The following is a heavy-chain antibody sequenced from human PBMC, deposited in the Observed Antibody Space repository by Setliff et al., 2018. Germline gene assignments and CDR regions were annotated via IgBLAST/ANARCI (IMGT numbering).Heavy chain of an antibody. D-gene: IGHD1-7*01. Sequence: SETLSLTCAVYGGSFSGYYWSWIRQPPGKGLEWIGEINHSGSTNYNPSLKSRFTISVDTSKNQFSLKLSSVTAADTAVYYCARGPNWNYEGAWDYWGQGTLVTVSS. J-gene: IGHJ4*02. V-gene: IGHV4-34*01. CDR3: ARGPNWNYEGAWDY. CDR2: INHSGST. CDR1: GGSFSGYY.